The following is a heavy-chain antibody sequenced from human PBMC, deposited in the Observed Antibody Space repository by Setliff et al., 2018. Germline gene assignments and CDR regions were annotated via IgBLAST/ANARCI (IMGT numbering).Heavy chain of an antibody. V-gene: IGHV3-48*04. CDR2: ISSSYTI. CDR3: SREESIAVTTAYNWFDP. Sequence: PGESLKISCSASGFTFSDYSMNWVRQAPGKGLEWVSYISSSYTIYYADSVKGRFTLSRDNAKNSLYLQMNSLRVEDTAVYYCSREESIAVTTAYNWFDPWGQGTLVTVSS. J-gene: IGHJ5*02. D-gene: IGHD6-19*01. CDR1: GFTFSDYS.